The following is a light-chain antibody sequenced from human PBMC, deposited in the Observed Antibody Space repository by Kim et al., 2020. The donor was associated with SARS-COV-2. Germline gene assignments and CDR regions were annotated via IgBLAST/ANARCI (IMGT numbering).Light chain of an antibody. CDR2: RNN. V-gene: IGLV1-44*01. J-gene: IGLJ3*02. CDR1: SSNIGSNP. CDR3: AAWDDSLNGWV. Sequence: GQRVTISCSGSSSNIGSNPVNWYQQLPGTAPKLLIYRNNQRPSGVPDRFSGSKSGTSASLAISGLQSEDEADYYCAAWDDSLNGWVFGGGTQLTVL.